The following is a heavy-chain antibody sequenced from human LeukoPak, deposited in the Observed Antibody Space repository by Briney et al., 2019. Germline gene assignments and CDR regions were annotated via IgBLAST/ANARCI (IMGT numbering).Heavy chain of an antibody. Sequence: ASVKVSCKASGYTFTSYGISWVRQAPGQGLEWMGWISAYNGNTNYAQKLQGRVTMTTDTSTRTAYMELRSLRSDDTAVCYCARVAAAAIYYYYGMDVWGQGTTVTVSS. CDR3: ARVAAAAIYYYYGMDV. CDR1: GYTFTSYG. CDR2: ISAYNGNT. J-gene: IGHJ6*02. D-gene: IGHD6-13*01. V-gene: IGHV1-18*01.